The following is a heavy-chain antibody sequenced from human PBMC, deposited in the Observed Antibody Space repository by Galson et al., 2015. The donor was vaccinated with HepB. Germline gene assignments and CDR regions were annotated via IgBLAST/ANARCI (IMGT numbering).Heavy chain of an antibody. Sequence: SLRLSCAASGFSFNVYAVSWVRQAPGKGLEWVSAISGNGNSTYYADFVKGRFTISRDNSKNTLYLQMNSLRADDTAVYYCAKDRTNPAFYPNYYYYYGMDVWGQGTTVTVSS. V-gene: IGHV3-23*01. CDR1: GFSFNVYA. D-gene: IGHD1-14*01. CDR2: ISGNGNST. CDR3: AKDRTNPAFYPNYYYYYGMDV. J-gene: IGHJ6*02.